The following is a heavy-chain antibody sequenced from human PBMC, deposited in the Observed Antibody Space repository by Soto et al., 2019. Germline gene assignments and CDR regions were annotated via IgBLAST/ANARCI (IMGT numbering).Heavy chain of an antibody. CDR2: ISAYNGDR. CDR1: GYTFTSYG. CDR3: ARDQFRYFDWRVQESDYYYYYGMDV. J-gene: IGHJ6*02. V-gene: IGHV1-18*01. D-gene: IGHD3-9*01. Sequence: QVQLVQSGAEVKKPGASVKVSCTASGYTFTSYGISWVRQAPGQGLEWMGWISAYNGDRNYAQKFQGRVTLTTDTSTSTAYMELRSLRSDDTAVYYCARDQFRYFDWRVQESDYYYYYGMDVWGQGTTVIVSS.